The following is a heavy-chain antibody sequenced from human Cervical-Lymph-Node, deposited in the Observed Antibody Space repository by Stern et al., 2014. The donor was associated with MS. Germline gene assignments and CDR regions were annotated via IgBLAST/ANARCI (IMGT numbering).Heavy chain of an antibody. CDR2: LSYDGSNK. Sequence: VQLVESGGGVVQPGRPLRLSCAASGFTFGSCAMHWVRQAPGKGLEWVAGLSYDGSNKYYADSVKGRFTVSRDSSQNTLHLQMSSLRAEDTAVYYCAKDRQYLTYVFDHWGQGSLVTVSS. CDR1: GFTFGSCA. J-gene: IGHJ5*02. D-gene: IGHD2/OR15-2a*01. CDR3: AKDRQYLTYVFDH. V-gene: IGHV3-30*18.